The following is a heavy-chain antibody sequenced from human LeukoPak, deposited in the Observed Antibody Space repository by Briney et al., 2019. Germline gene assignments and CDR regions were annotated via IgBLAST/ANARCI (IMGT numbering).Heavy chain of an antibody. Sequence: SETLSLTCTVSGGSISSYYWSWIRQPPGKGLEWIGYIYYSGSTNYNPSLKSRVTISVDTSKNQFSLKLSSVTAADTAVYYCARRSIAALLYFDYWGRGTLVTVSS. CDR2: IYYSGST. J-gene: IGHJ4*02. D-gene: IGHD6-13*01. CDR1: GGSISSYY. V-gene: IGHV4-59*01. CDR3: ARRSIAALLYFDY.